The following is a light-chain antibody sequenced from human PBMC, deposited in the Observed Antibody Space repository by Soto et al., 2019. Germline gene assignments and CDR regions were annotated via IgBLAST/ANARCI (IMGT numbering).Light chain of an antibody. CDR1: QSTIY. CDR3: HQYAGSPWT. CDR2: GAP. V-gene: IGKV3-20*01. Sequence: EIVLTQSPGTLSLSPGERATLSCRASQSTIYLAWYQQKPGQTPRLLIYGAPNRATGIPDRFSGSGSGTDFTLTISRLEPEDFAVYYCHQYAGSPWTFGQGTKVEIK. J-gene: IGKJ1*01.